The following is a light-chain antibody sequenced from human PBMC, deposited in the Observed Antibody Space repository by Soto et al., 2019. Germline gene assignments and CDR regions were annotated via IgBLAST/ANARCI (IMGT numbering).Light chain of an antibody. CDR3: TSYAGSSIPVV. J-gene: IGLJ2*01. CDR1: SSDVGKYNF. CDR2: DVT. Sequence: QSVLTQPPCASGSPGQSVTISCTGASSDVGKYNFVSWYQQHPGKAPKLMIYDVTERPSGVPDRFSGSKSGNTASLTVSGLQAQDEADYYCTSYAGSSIPVVFGGGTKLTVL. V-gene: IGLV2-8*01.